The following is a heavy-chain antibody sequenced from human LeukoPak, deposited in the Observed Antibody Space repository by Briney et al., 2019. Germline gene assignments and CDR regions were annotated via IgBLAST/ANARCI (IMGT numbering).Heavy chain of an antibody. Sequence: GGSLRLSCAASGFTFSSYDMHWVRQATGKGLEWVSAIGTAGDTYYPGSVKGRFTISRENAKNTLYLQINSLRVEDTAVYYCSKDLGSMGARFVGDYWGQGTLVTVSS. D-gene: IGHD3-16*01. V-gene: IGHV3-13*01. CDR1: GFTFSSYD. CDR2: IGTAGDT. J-gene: IGHJ4*02. CDR3: SKDLGSMGARFVGDY.